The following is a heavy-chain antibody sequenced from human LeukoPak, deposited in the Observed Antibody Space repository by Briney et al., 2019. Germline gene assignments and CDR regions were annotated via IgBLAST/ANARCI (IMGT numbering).Heavy chain of an antibody. Sequence: GGSLRLSCAASGFTFSDYWMSWVRQAPGKGLEWVADIKQDGSEKHYVDSLRGRFTISRDNAKNSLDLQMNSLRAEDTAVYFCARDLYYFDSSGYYASDLWGEGTLVTVSS. CDR3: ARDLYYFDSSGYYASDL. D-gene: IGHD3-22*01. J-gene: IGHJ5*02. V-gene: IGHV3-7*01. CDR2: IKQDGSEK. CDR1: GFTFSDYW.